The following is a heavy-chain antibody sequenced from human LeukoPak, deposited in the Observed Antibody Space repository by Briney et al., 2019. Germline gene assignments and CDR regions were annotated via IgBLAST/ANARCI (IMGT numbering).Heavy chain of an antibody. CDR2: IYTSGST. D-gene: IGHD5-18*01. CDR1: GRSISIYH. CDR3: ARDRGFSYGLDY. V-gene: IGHV4-4*07. J-gene: IGHJ4*02. Sequence: SDPLTLPCTVSGRSISIYHWSWIRQPAGKGLEWIGRIYTSGSTNYNPSLKSRVTMSVDTSKNQFSLKLSSVTAADTAVYYCARDRGFSYGLDYWGQGTLVTVSS.